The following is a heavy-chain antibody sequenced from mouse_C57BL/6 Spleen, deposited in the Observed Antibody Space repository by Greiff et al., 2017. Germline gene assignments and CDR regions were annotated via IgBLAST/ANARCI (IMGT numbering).Heavy chain of an antibody. D-gene: IGHD1-1*01. CDR3: ARWGSLLPWAY. CDR2: INPSTGGT. J-gene: IGHJ3*01. CDR1: GYSFTGYY. Sequence: VQLQQSGPELVKPGASVKISCKASGYSFTGYYMNWVKQSPEKSLEWIGEINPSTGGTTYNQKFKAKATLTVDKSSSTAYMQLKSLTSEDSAVYYCARWGSLLPWAYWGQGTLVTVSA. V-gene: IGHV1-42*01.